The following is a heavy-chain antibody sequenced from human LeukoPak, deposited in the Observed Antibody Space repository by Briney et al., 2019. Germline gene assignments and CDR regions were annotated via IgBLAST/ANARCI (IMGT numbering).Heavy chain of an antibody. D-gene: IGHD3-10*01. CDR1: GFSFDNYV. CDR2: IVAFFPNT. J-gene: IGHJ6*04. Sequence: GGSLRLSCAASGFSFDNYVMAWFRQVPGKGLEWVSIIVAFFPNTTSANSVKGRLTIPRDKSKGTLYRQMNSLRAEAAAVYYCAKDLVSVSVRAAKMDGWGKGTTVTVSS. CDR3: AKDLVSVSVRAAKMDG. V-gene: IGHV3-23*01.